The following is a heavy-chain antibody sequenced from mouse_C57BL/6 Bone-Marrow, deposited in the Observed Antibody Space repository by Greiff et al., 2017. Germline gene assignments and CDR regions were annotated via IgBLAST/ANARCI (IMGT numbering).Heavy chain of an antibody. CDR2: ISSGGSYT. J-gene: IGHJ2*01. CDR1: GFTFSSYG. CDR3: AREESYFDY. V-gene: IGHV5-6*01. Sequence: EVKLVESGGDLVKPGGSLKLSCAASGFTFSSYGMSWVRQTPDKRLEWVATISSGGSYTYYPDSVKGRFTISRDNAKNTLYLQMSSLKSEDTAMYDCAREESYFDYWGQGPTLTVSS.